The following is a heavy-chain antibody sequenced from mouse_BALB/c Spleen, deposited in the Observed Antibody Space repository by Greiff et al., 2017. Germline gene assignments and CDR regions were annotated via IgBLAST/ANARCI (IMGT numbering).Heavy chain of an antibody. Sequence: EVKLVESGAELVRPGALVKLSCKASGFNIKDYYMHWVKQRPEQGLEWIGWIDPENGNTIYDPKFQGKASITADTSSNTAYLQLSSLTSEDTAVYYCALITTVVAPVAYWGQGTLVTVSA. V-gene: IGHV14-1*02. CDR3: ALITTVVAPVAY. J-gene: IGHJ3*01. CDR2: IDPENGNT. D-gene: IGHD1-1*01. CDR1: GFNIKDYY.